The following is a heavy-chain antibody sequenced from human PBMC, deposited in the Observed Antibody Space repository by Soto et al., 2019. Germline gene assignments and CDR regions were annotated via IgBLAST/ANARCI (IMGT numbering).Heavy chain of an antibody. Sequence: QITLKESGPTLVKPTQPLTLTCTFSGFSLSTSGVGVGWIRQPPGKALEWLALIYWEDDKRYSPSLKSRLTITKDTSKNQVVLTMNNMDPVDTATYYCTHRQTYCGGKCYSGFDYWGQGTLVTVSS. V-gene: IGHV2-5*02. J-gene: IGHJ4*02. CDR1: GFSLSTSGVG. CDR3: THRQTYCGGKCYSGFDY. CDR2: IYWEDDK. D-gene: IGHD2-21*01.